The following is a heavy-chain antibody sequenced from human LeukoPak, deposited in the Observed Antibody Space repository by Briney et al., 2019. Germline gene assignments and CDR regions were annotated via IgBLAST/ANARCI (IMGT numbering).Heavy chain of an antibody. CDR1: GFTFDDYS. CDR3: AKATDFWSGYYTIGY. Sequence: PGGSLRLSCAASGFTFDDYSMHWVRQAPGKGLEWVSGISWNSGSIGYADSVKGRFTISRDNAKNSLYLQMNSLRAEDTALYYCAKATDFWSGYYTIGYWGQGTLVTVSS. CDR2: ISWNSGSI. V-gene: IGHV3-9*01. D-gene: IGHD3-3*01. J-gene: IGHJ4*02.